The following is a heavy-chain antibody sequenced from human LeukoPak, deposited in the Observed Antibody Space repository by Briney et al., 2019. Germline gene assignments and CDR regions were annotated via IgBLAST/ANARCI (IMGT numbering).Heavy chain of an antibody. J-gene: IGHJ6*02. CDR1: GYTFTSYG. CDR3: ARAEGNLDSSGWFYYYYGMDV. D-gene: IGHD6-19*01. V-gene: IGHV1-8*02. Sequence: GASVKVSCKASGYTFTSYGISWVRQAPGQGLEWMGWMNPNSGNTGYAQKFQGRVTMTRNTSISTAYMELSSLRSEDTAVYYCARAEGNLDSSGWFYYYYGMDVWGQGTTVTVSS. CDR2: MNPNSGNT.